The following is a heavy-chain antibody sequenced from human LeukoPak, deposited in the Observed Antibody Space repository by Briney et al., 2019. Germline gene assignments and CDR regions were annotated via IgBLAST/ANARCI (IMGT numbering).Heavy chain of an antibody. D-gene: IGHD2-2*01. Sequence: GGSLRLSCAASGFTFRNYGMHWVRRAPGKGLEWVTGISHDENKKYYADSVKGRFTISRDNAKNSLYLQMNSLRAEDTAVYYCASLVVPAAKLPGNFDYWGQGTLVTVSS. CDR3: ASLVVPAAKLPGNFDY. J-gene: IGHJ4*02. CDR1: GFTFRNYG. V-gene: IGHV3-30*03. CDR2: ISHDENKK.